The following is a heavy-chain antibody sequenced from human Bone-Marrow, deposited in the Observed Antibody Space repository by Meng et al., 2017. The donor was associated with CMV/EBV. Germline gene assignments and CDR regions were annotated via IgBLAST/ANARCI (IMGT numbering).Heavy chain of an antibody. CDR1: GYTFTGYY. D-gene: IGHD1-14*01. Sequence: ASVKVSCKASGYTFTGYYMHWVRQAPGQGLEWMGWINPNSGGTNYAQKFQGRVTMTRDTSISTAYMELSRLRSDDTAVYYCAKDRNTYYYYGMDVWGQGTTVTVSS. CDR2: INPNSGGT. J-gene: IGHJ6*02. CDR3: AKDRNTYYYYGMDV. V-gene: IGHV1-2*02.